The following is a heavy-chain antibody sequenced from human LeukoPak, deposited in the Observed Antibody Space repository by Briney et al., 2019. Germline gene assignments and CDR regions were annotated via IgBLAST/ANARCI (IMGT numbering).Heavy chain of an antibody. CDR1: GGSISSYY. D-gene: IGHD6-13*01. J-gene: IGHJ4*02. Sequence: SGTLSLTCTVSGGSISSYYWSWIRQPPGKGLEWIGRIYTSGHTNYSPALRSRVTMSIDTSKDQFSLKLNSVTAADTAVYFCARESSTWPYYFDYWGQGALVTVSS. V-gene: IGHV4-4*07. CDR3: ARESSTWPYYFDY. CDR2: IYTSGHT.